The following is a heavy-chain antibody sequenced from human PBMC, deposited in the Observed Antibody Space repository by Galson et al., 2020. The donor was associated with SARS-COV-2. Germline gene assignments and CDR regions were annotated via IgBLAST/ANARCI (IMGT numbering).Heavy chain of an antibody. D-gene: IGHD4-17*01. Sequence: AAVRGAGKESGYSCTSWEITWVRQATGQGLEWMGWMNPNSGNTGYAQKFQGRVTMTRNTPISTAYMELSSLRSEDTAVYYCAREVYGDYLFTGGRRFDPWGQGTLVTVSS. CDR2: MNPNSGNT. V-gene: IGHV1-8*01. CDR1: GYSCTSWE. J-gene: IGHJ5*02. CDR3: AREVYGDYLFTGGRRFDP.